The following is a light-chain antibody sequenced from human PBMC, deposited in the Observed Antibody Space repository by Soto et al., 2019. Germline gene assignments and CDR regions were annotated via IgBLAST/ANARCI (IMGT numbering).Light chain of an antibody. J-gene: IGKJ2*01. Sequence: DIVMTQSPESLSVSLGERATINCKSSQSVLHSSNNLNYLAWYLQKPGQPPKLLIYWASTRESGVPDRFSGSGSGTDFTLTISSLQAEDVAVYHCQQYYTSPMYTFGQGTKLEIK. CDR1: QSVLHSSNNLNY. V-gene: IGKV4-1*01. CDR2: WAS. CDR3: QQYYTSPMYT.